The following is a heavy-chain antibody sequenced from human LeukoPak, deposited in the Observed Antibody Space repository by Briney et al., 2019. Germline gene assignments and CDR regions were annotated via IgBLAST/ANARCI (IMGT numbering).Heavy chain of an antibody. Sequence: GGSLRLSCTASGFTFGDYAMSWFRQAPGKGLEWVGFIRSKAYGGTTEYAASVKGRFTISRDDSKSIAYLQMNSLKTEDTAVYYCTRDSGLRSFDYWGQGTLVTVSS. D-gene: IGHD4-17*01. CDR2: IRSKAYGGTT. J-gene: IGHJ4*02. CDR3: TRDSGLRSFDY. CDR1: GFTFGDYA. V-gene: IGHV3-49*03.